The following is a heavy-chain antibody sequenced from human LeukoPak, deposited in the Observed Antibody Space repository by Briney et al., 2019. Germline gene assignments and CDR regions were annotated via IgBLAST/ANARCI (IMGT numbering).Heavy chain of an antibody. CDR1: GFTFSSYG. D-gene: IGHD6-13*01. CDR2: ISYDGSNK. V-gene: IGHV3-30*18. Sequence: PGGSLRLSCAASGFTFSSYGMHWVRQAPGKGLEWVAVISYDGSNKYYADSVKGRFTISRDNSKNTLYQHMNSLRAEDTAVYYCAKDNSHLGGYSSSWDYYFDYWGQGTLVTVSS. CDR3: AKDNSHLGGYSSSWDYYFDY. J-gene: IGHJ4*02.